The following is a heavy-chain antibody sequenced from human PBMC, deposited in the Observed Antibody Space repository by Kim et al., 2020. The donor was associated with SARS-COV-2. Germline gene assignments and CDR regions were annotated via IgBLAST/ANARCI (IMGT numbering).Heavy chain of an antibody. V-gene: IGHV3-73*01. CDR1: GFTFSGSA. Sequence: GGSLRLSCAASGFTFSGSAMHWVRQASGKGPEWVGRIRSKANSYATAYAASVKGRFTISRDDSKNTAYLQMNSLKTEDTAVYYCTGHSSSWSGGDYWGQGTLVTVSS. CDR3: TGHSSSWSGGDY. D-gene: IGHD6-13*01. J-gene: IGHJ4*02. CDR2: IRSKANSYAT.